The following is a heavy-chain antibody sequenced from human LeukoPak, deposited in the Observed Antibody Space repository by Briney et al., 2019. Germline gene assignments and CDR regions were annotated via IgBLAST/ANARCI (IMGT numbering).Heavy chain of an antibody. Sequence: PGGSLRLSCAASGFTFSSYAMSWVRQAPGKGLEWVSAISGSGSSTYYADSVKGRFTISRDNSKNTLYLQMNSLRAENTAVYYCAKTYQLPDGRDYWGQGTLVTVSS. D-gene: IGHD2-2*01. CDR2: ISGSGSST. J-gene: IGHJ4*02. CDR1: GFTFSSYA. CDR3: AKTYQLPDGRDY. V-gene: IGHV3-23*01.